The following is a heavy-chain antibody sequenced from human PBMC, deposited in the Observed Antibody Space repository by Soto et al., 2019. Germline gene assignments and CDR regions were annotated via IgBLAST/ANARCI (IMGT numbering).Heavy chain of an antibody. J-gene: IGHJ5*02. Sequence: PSQTLSLTCDISGDSVSSNSAAWNWLRQSPSRGLEWLGRTYYRSKWYNEYAISVKSRITINPDTSKNQFSLQLNSVTPEDTAVYYCAREGLAVAVTEYNWFDPWGQGTLVTVSS. V-gene: IGHV6-1*01. D-gene: IGHD6-19*01. CDR2: TYYRSKWYN. CDR3: AREGLAVAVTEYNWFDP. CDR1: GDSVSSNSAA.